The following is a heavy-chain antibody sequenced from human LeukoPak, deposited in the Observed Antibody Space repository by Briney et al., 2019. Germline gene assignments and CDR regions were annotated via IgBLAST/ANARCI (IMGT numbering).Heavy chain of an antibody. CDR1: GFIFSNYW. D-gene: IGHD3-10*01. CDR3: AAGSSNSGFDY. J-gene: IGHJ4*02. Sequence: KPGGSLRLSCAASGFIFSNYWMSWVRQAPGKGLEWVSSISSGSSYIYFADSLKGRFTISRDNAKNSLYLQINSLRAEDTAVYYCAAGSSNSGFDYWGQGTLVTVSS. CDR2: ISSGSSYI. V-gene: IGHV3-21*01.